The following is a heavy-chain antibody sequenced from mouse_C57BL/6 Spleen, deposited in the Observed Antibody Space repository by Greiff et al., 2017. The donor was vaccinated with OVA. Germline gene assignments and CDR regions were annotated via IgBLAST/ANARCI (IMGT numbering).Heavy chain of an antibody. CDR3: VRQDHYSNSYAMDY. CDR1: GFSFNTYA. CDR2: IRSKSNNYAT. Sequence: EVQVVESGGGLVQPKGSLKLSCAASGFSFNTYAMNWVRQAPGKGLEWVARIRSKSNNYATYYADSVKDRFTISRDDSESMLYLQMNNLKTEDTAMYYCVRQDHYSNSYAMDYWGQGTSVTVSS. D-gene: IGHD2-5*01. V-gene: IGHV10-1*01. J-gene: IGHJ4*01.